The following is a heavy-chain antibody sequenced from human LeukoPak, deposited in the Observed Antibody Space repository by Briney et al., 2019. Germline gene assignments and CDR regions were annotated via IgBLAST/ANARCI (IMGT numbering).Heavy chain of an antibody. Sequence: PGGSLRLSCTASGFTFGDYAMSWFRQAPGKGLEWVGFIRSKAYGGTTEYAASVKGRFTISRDDSKSNAYLQMNSLKTEDTAVYYCTRDPTCGGDCSGYFQHWGQGTLVTVSS. V-gene: IGHV3-49*03. CDR3: TRDPTCGGDCSGYFQH. J-gene: IGHJ1*01. CDR1: GFTFGDYA. CDR2: IRSKAYGGTT. D-gene: IGHD2-21*02.